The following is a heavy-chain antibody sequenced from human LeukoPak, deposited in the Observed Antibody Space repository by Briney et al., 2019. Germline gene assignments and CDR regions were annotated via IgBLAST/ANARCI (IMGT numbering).Heavy chain of an antibody. V-gene: IGHV4-30-4*01. CDR1: GGSISSGDYY. D-gene: IGHD3-3*01. CDR3: ARSGITISSGDDGMDV. CDR2: IYYSGST. Sequence: PSETLSLTCTVSGGSISSGDYYWSWIRQPPGKGLEWIGYIYYSGSTYYNPSLKSRVTMSVDTSKNQFSLKLSSVTAADTAVYYCARSGITISSGDDGMDVWGQGTTVTVSS. J-gene: IGHJ6*02.